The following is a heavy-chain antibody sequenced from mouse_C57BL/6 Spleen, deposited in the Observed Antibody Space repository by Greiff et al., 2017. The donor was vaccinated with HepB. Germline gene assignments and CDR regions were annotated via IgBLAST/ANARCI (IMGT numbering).Heavy chain of an antibody. D-gene: IGHD4-1*01. Sequence: QVHVKQPGTELVKPGASVKLSCKASGYTFTSYWMHWVKQRPGQGLEWIGNINPSNGGTNYNEKFKSKATLTVDKSSSTAYMQLSSLTSEDSAVYYCARSLTGSERYYFDYWGQGTTLTVSS. V-gene: IGHV1-53*01. CDR2: INPSNGGT. J-gene: IGHJ2*01. CDR1: GYTFTSYW. CDR3: ARSLTGSERYYFDY.